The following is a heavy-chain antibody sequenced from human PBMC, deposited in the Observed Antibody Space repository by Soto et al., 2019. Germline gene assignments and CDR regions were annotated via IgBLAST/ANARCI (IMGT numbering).Heavy chain of an antibody. J-gene: IGHJ3*02. Sequence: GGSLRLSCAASGFSFSDFSMNWVRQVPGKGLEWVAFIDLSGTMTNYSESVKGRFTISRDNAKNSLYLQMNSLRAEDTAVYYCASNLGYCSGGSCYMYAFDIWGQGTMVTVSS. CDR3: ASNLGYCSGGSCYMYAFDI. V-gene: IGHV3-23*05. D-gene: IGHD2-15*01. CDR2: IDLSGTMT. CDR1: GFSFSDFS.